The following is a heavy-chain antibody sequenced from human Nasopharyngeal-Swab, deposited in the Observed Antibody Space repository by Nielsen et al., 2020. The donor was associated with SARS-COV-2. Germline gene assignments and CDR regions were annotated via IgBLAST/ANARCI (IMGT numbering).Heavy chain of an antibody. J-gene: IGHJ4*02. CDR2: IKHDGSGT. CDR1: GFTFSSYW. V-gene: IGHV3-74*03. CDR3: TRDFGMATFDS. Sequence: GESLKISCAASGFTFSSYWMYWVRQAPGKGLVWVSRIKHDGSGTKYADSVKGRFTISRDNAKNTLYLHMNSLTAEDTAVYYCTRDFGMATFDSWGQGTLVTVSS. D-gene: IGHD3-16*01.